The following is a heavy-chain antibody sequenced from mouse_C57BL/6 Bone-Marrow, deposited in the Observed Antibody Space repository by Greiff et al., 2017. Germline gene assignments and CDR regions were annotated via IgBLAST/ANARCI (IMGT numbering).Heavy chain of an antibody. CDR3: ARLDGNYRYFDV. J-gene: IGHJ1*01. CDR2: ISYSGNT. V-gene: IGHV3-8*02. CDR1: GDSITSGY. Sequence: EVKVEESGPSLVKPSQTLSLTCSVTGDSITSGYWNWIRKFPGNKLEYMGYISYSGNTYYNPSLKSRISITRDTSKNQYYLQLNSVTTEDTATYDCARLDGNYRYFDVWGAGTTVTVSS. D-gene: IGHD2-1*01.